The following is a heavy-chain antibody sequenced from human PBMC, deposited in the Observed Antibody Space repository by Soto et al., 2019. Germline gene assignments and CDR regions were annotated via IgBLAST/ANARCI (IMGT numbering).Heavy chain of an antibody. CDR2: IFWDVDK. D-gene: IGHD3-9*01. Sequence: QITLKESGPTLVKPTQTLTLTCTFSGFSLSTSGVGVGWIRQPPGKALEWLALIFWDVDKRYSPSLKSRLTITKGTSKNQVVLTMTNMDPVDTATYYCAHSPPYDILTGSLNYFDYWGQGTLVTVSS. CDR1: GFSLSTSGVG. CDR3: AHSPPYDILTGSLNYFDY. V-gene: IGHV2-5*02. J-gene: IGHJ4*02.